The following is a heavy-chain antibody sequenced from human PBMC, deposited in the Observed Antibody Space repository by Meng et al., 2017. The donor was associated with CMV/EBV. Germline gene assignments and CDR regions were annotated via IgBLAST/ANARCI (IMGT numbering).Heavy chain of an antibody. D-gene: IGHD3-3*01. V-gene: IGHV3-11*01. Sequence: GESLKISCAASGFTFSDYYMNWIRQAPGKGLEWIAYISSSSRTIYYADSVKGRFTISRENAKSSLFLQMNSLRAEDTAVYYCAKSYYDFWSGTLGYWGQGTLVTVSS. CDR3: AKSYYDFWSGTLGY. CDR1: GFTFSDYY. CDR2: ISSSSRTI. J-gene: IGHJ4*02.